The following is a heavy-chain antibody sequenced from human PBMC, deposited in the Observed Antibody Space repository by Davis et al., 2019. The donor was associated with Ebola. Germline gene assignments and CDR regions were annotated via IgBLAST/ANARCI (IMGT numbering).Heavy chain of an antibody. CDR3: ARDYYDSNGYLYYFDS. Sequence: SWVRQSPGKGLEWIGEIYHGGITNYNPSLKSRVTISVDMSKNQFSLRLTSVTAADTAMYYCARDYYDSNGYLYYFDSWGQGTLVTVSS. CDR2: IYHGGIT. D-gene: IGHD3-22*01. J-gene: IGHJ4*02. V-gene: IGHV4-4*02.